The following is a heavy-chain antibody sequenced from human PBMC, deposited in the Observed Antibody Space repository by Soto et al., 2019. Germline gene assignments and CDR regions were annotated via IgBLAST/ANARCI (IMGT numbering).Heavy chain of an antibody. D-gene: IGHD5-18*01. CDR3: ARTDTTAMVPSGFDY. CDR2: INAGNGNT. V-gene: IGHV1-3*01. Sequence: ASVKVSCKASGYTFTSYAMHWVRQAPGQRLEWMGWINAGNGNTKYSQKFQGRVTITRDTSASTAYMELSSLRSEDTAVYYCARTDTTAMVPSGFDYWGQGTLVTDSS. J-gene: IGHJ4*02. CDR1: GYTFTSYA.